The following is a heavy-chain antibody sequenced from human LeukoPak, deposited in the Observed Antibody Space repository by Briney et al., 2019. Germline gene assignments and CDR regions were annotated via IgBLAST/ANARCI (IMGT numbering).Heavy chain of an antibody. CDR3: ARGGYYYYGMDV. Sequence: SQTLSLTCAISGDSVSSNSATWNWIRQSPSRGLEWLGRTHYRSKWYDEYAVSVKSRITINPDTSKNQFSLQLNSVTPEDTAVYYCARGGYYYYGMDVWGQGTTVTVSS. V-gene: IGHV6-1*01. CDR2: THYRSKWYD. CDR1: GDSVSSNSAT. J-gene: IGHJ6*02.